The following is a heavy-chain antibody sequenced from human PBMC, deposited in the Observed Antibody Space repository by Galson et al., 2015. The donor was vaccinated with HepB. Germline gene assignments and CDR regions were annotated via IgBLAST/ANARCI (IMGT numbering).Heavy chain of an antibody. Sequence: SLRLSCAASQFTFGNYWMAWVRQAPGKGLEWVAKIRGDASERYYVGSERGRFTISRDNAKNSLDLQMNSLRADDTAVYYCARAKDGYNSRWYTRYWYFDLWGRGALVSVSS. CDR2: IRGDASER. CDR1: QFTFGNYW. J-gene: IGHJ2*01. CDR3: ARAKDGYNSRWYTRYWYFDL. V-gene: IGHV3-7*03. D-gene: IGHD6-13*01.